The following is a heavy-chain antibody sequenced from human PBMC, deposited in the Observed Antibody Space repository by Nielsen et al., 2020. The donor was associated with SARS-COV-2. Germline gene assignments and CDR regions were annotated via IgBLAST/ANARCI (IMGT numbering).Heavy chain of an antibody. CDR3: ATATDCSGGSCYSRWHNWFDP. V-gene: IGHV1-24*01. J-gene: IGHJ5*02. CDR2: FDPEDGET. Sequence: SVKVSCKVSGYTLPELSMHWVRQAPGKGLEWMGGFDPEDGETIYAQKFQGRVTMTEDTSTDTAYLELSSLRSEDTAVYYCATATDCSGGSCYSRWHNWFDPWGQGTLVTVSS. CDR1: GYTLPELS. D-gene: IGHD2-15*01.